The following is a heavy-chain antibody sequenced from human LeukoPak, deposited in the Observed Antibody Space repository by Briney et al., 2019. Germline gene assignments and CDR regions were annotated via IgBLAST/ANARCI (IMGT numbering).Heavy chain of an antibody. CDR1: GFTFSSYW. CDR2: INTDGSRT. Sequence: PGGSLRLFCAASGFTFSSYWMHWVRQAPGKGLVWVSRINTDGSRTSCADSVKGRFTISRDNAKNTMYLQMNSLRAEDTAVYYCARDFIAARNYYYMDVWGKGTTVTVSS. D-gene: IGHD6-6*01. V-gene: IGHV3-74*01. J-gene: IGHJ6*03. CDR3: ARDFIAARNYYYMDV.